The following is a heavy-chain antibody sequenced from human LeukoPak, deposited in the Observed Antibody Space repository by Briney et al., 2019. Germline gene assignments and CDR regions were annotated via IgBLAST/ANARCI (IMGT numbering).Heavy chain of an antibody. CDR1: GYSFTSYW. D-gene: IGHD3-22*01. J-gene: IGHJ4*02. V-gene: IGHV5-51*01. CDR3: ARPPPDYYDSSGEGDY. CDR2: IYPGDSDT. Sequence: GESLKISCKGSGYSFTSYWIGWVRQMPGKGLEWMGIIYPGDSDTRYSPSFQGQVTISADKSISTPYLQWSSLKASDTAMYYCARPPPDYYDSSGEGDYWGQGTLVTVSS.